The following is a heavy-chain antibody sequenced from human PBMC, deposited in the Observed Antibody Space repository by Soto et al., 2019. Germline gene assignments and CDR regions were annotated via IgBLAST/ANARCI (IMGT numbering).Heavy chain of an antibody. J-gene: IGHJ5*02. CDR2: IYWNDDK. CDR1: GFSLSTSGVG. V-gene: IGHV2-5*01. Sequence: PTLVNPTQTLTLTCTFSGFSLSTSGVGVGWIRQPPGKALEWLALIYWNDDKRYSPSLKSRLTITKDTSKNQVVLTMTNMDPVDTATYYCAHRLPLDGPVEFTWFDPWGQGTLVTVSS. CDR3: AHRLPLDGPVEFTWFDP.